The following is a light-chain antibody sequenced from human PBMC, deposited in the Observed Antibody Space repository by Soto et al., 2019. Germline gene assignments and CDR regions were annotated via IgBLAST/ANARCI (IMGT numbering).Light chain of an antibody. V-gene: IGLV2-11*01. CDR1: RDDIGSFDY. Sequence: QSVLTQPRSVSGSPGQSVTISCSGIRDDIGSFDYVPWYQQYPGGAPRLIIHEVTKRPSGVPDRFSGSKSGTTASLTISGLHPDDEADYYSCSYAGDSVVWVFGGGTKLTVL. J-gene: IGLJ3*02. CDR3: CSYAGDSVVWV. CDR2: EVT.